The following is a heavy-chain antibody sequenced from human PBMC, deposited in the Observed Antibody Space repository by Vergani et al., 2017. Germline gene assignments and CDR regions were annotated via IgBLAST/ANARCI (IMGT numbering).Heavy chain of an antibody. D-gene: IGHD2-21*01. CDR3: ARASHCINCYSEGPNGPGYYYMDV. J-gene: IGHJ6*03. Sequence: QVQLQESGPGLVKPSETLSLTCTVSGGSISSYYWTWIRQPAGKKLEWIVRMYTSGHTIYNPSLESRVTMSVDTSKNQFSLQLSSVTAADTAVYYCARASHCINCYSEGPNGPGYYYMDVWGKGTTVTVSS. CDR2: MYTSGHT. V-gene: IGHV4-4*07. CDR1: GGSISSYY.